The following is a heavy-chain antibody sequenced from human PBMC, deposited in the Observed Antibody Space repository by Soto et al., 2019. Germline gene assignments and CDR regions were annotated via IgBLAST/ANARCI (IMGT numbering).Heavy chain of an antibody. J-gene: IGHJ4*02. CDR3: ASETSSGTSDY. Sequence: GGSLRLSCAVSGVTFRTHSMNWVRQAPGKGLEWVANIKQDGSERYYVDSVKGRFTISRDNAKNSLFLQMNSLRADDTAVYSCASETSSGTSDYWGQGTLVTVSS. CDR2: IKQDGSER. V-gene: IGHV3-7*03. D-gene: IGHD1-26*01. CDR1: GVTFRTHS.